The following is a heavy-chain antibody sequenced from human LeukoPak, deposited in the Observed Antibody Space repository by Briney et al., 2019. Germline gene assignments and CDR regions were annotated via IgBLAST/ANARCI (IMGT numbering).Heavy chain of an antibody. CDR3: VRRQRRESGSYSFDS. D-gene: IGHD1-26*01. CDR2: IYWDDDN. J-gene: IGHJ4*02. CDR1: GFSLNRSGVS. Sequence: SGPTLVKPTQTLTLTCTFSGFSLNRSGVSVGWIRQSPGKALEWLALIYWDDDNRYSPSLKSRLTITKGPSKNRVVLTMTNMAPVDTATYFCVRRQRRESGSYSFDSWGQGTLVTVSS. V-gene: IGHV2-5*02.